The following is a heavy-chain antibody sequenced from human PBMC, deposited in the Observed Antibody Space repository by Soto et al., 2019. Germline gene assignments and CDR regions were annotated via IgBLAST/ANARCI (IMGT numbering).Heavy chain of an antibody. CDR2: IYNSGNT. D-gene: IGHD1-26*01. Sequence: QVQLQESGPGLLKPSQTLSLTCTVSGGFVNSGGSYWSWIRQHPAKGLEWIGFIYNSGNTYYNPSLQSRVTMSVDASKNQFSLQLSSVTAADTAVYYCARDSVSLQGANSFDIWGQGTVVTVSS. CDR3: ARDSVSLQGANSFDI. CDR1: GGFVNSGGSY. V-gene: IGHV4-31*03. J-gene: IGHJ3*02.